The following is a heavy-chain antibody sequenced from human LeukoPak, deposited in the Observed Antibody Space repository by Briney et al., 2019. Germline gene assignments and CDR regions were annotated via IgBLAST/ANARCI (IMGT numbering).Heavy chain of an antibody. Sequence: GGSLRLSCAASGFTFSDYYMSWIRQAPGKGLEWVSAVSGSSGNTYYADSVKGRFTISRDNSKNTLYLQMNSLSPEDTAVYYCATWGASGRFDYWGQGTLVTVSS. CDR2: VSGSSGNT. CDR1: GFTFSDYY. CDR3: ATWGASGRFDY. V-gene: IGHV3-23*01. J-gene: IGHJ4*02. D-gene: IGHD1-26*01.